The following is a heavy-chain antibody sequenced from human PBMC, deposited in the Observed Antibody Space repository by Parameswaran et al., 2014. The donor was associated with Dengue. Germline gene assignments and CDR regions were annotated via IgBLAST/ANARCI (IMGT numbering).Heavy chain of an antibody. J-gene: IGHJ4*02. V-gene: IGHV3-30-3*01. CDR3: ARVLLRWYYYDSSGYSDLDY. CDR2: ISYDGSNK. Sequence: VRQAPGKGLEWVAVISYDGSNKYYADSVKGRFTISRDNSKNTLYLQMNSLRAEDTAVYYCARVLLRWYYYDSSGYSDLDYWGQGTLVTVSS. D-gene: IGHD3-22*01.